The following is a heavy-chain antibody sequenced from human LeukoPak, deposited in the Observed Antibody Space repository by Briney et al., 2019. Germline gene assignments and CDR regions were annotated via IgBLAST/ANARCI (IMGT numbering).Heavy chain of an antibody. Sequence: SETLSLTCTVSGGSIRSSSYYWGWIRQPPWKGLEWIGSIYYSGSTYYNPSLKSRVTISVDTSKNQFSLKLSSVTAADTAVYYCARVGPYIAVAGTDRYRQNYYYYYYMDVWGKGTTVTVSS. J-gene: IGHJ6*03. V-gene: IGHV4-39*07. CDR2: IYYSGST. CDR3: ARVGPYIAVAGTDRYRQNYYYYYYMDV. CDR1: GGSIRSSSYY. D-gene: IGHD6-19*01.